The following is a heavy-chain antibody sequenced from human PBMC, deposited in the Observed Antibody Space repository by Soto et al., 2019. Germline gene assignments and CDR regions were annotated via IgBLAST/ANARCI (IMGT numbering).Heavy chain of an antibody. CDR2: ADRSGII. Sequence: QVQLQESGPGLVKPSGTLSLTCTVSGTSISDIGWWSWVRQPPGKGLEWIGEADRSGIINFSPSLEGRVTMSIDKSRNQFSLNLTSVTAADTAVYYCVRESRGMGVWGQGTTVTVSS. J-gene: IGHJ6*02. V-gene: IGHV4-4*02. CDR3: VRESRGMGV. CDR1: GTSISDIGW.